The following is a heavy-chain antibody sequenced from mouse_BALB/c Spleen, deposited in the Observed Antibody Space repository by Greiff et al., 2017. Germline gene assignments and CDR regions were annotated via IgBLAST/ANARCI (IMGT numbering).Heavy chain of an antibody. Sequence: QVQLKESGPGLVAPSQSLSITCTVSGFSFTSYGVHWVRQPPGKGLEWLGVIWAGGSTNYNSALMSRLSISKDNSKSQVFLKMNSLQTDDTAMYYCAREGERNAMDYWGQGTSVTVSS. CDR1: GFSFTSYG. V-gene: IGHV2-9*02. CDR2: IWAGGST. J-gene: IGHJ4*01. CDR3: AREGERNAMDY.